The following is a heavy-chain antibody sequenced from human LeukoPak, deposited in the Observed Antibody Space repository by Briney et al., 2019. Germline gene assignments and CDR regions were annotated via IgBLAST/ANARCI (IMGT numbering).Heavy chain of an antibody. V-gene: IGHV3-48*01. CDR1: GFTFSSYT. CDR3: AREYSSSSGRAFDI. D-gene: IGHD6-6*01. Sequence: PGGSLRLPCVVSGFTFSSYTMNWARQAPGKGLEWVSYISSSTSTIYYADSVKGRFTISRDNAKNSLYLQMNNLRAEDTAVYHCAREYSSSSGRAFDIWGQGTMVTVSS. J-gene: IGHJ3*02. CDR2: ISSSTSTI.